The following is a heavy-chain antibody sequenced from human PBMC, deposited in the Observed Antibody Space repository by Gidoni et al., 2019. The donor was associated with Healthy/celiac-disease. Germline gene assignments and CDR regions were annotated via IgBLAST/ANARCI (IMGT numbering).Heavy chain of an antibody. CDR3: ARALMVQGVISDFDY. CDR1: GFTFSSYS. Sequence: EVQLVESGGGLVKPGGSLRLSCAASGFTFSSYSMNWVRQAPGKGLEWVSSISSSSSYIYYADSVKGRFTISRDNAKNSLYLQMNSLRAEDTAVYYCARALMVQGVISDFDYWGQGTLVTVSS. CDR2: ISSSSSYI. V-gene: IGHV3-21*01. J-gene: IGHJ4*02. D-gene: IGHD3-10*01.